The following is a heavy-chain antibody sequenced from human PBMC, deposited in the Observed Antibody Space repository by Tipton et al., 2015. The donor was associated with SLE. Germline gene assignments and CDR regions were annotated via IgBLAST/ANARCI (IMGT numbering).Heavy chain of an antibody. CDR2: ITASGSAT. CDR3: ARELVAVGGDASDI. J-gene: IGHJ3*02. V-gene: IGHV3-11*04. D-gene: IGHD6-19*01. CDR1: GFIFNVDA. Sequence: SLRLSCVASGFIFNVDAMTWVRQAPGKGLEWLSYITASGSATFYADSVKGRFTVSRDNAKNSLYLQMNSLRVEDTAVYYCARELVAVGGDASDIWGQGTVVTVSS.